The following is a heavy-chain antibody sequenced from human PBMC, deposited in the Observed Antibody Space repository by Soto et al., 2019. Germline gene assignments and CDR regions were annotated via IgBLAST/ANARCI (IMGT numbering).Heavy chain of an antibody. CDR1: GGSISSGDDY. D-gene: IGHD3-3*01. CDR2: IYYSGST. J-gene: IGHJ6*02. Sequence: SETLSLTCTVSGGSISSGDDYWSWIRQPPGKGLEWIGYIYYSGSTYYNPSLKSRVTISVDTSKNQFSLKLSSVTAADTAVYYCARDNILGILYGGMDVWGQGTTVTVSS. CDR3: ARDNILGILYGGMDV. V-gene: IGHV4-30-4*01.